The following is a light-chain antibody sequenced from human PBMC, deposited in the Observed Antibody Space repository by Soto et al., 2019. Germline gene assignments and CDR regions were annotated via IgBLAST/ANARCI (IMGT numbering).Light chain of an antibody. CDR2: EVS. CDR1: SSDVGAYNY. CDR3: SSYTSRDTRV. Sequence: QSVLTQPASVSGSPGQSITISCTGSSSDVGAYNYVSWYQQHPGKAPKLIIYEVSARPSGVSNRFSGSKSGKTASLTISGLQAEDEADYYCSSYTSRDTRVFGGGTKLTVL. V-gene: IGLV2-14*01. J-gene: IGLJ2*01.